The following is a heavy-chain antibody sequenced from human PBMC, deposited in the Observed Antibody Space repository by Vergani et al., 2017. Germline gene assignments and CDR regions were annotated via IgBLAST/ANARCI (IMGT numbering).Heavy chain of an antibody. D-gene: IGHD6-13*01. CDR2: ISYDGTQK. J-gene: IGHJ6*03. V-gene: IGHV3-30*03. CDR1: GFTSSYYG. Sequence: QVHLVESGGGVVQPGRSLRLSCVVSGFTSSYYGMHWVRQAPGKGLEWVAVISYDGTQKYYADSVKGRFTISRDNSKSTLYLQMNSLRTEDTAVYYCARHKEQLVPGNYYYYYYMDVWGKGTTVTVSS. CDR3: ARHKEQLVPGNYYYYYYMDV.